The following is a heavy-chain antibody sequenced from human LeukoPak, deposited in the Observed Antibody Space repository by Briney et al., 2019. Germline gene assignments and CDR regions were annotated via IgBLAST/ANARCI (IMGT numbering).Heavy chain of an antibody. CDR3: ARGRNSYGYDY. CDR1: GYTFTSYD. CDR2: MNPNSGNT. J-gene: IGHJ4*02. Sequence: GASVKVSCKASGYTFTSYDINWVPQATGQGREWMGWMNPNSGNTGYAQKFQGRVTITRNTSISTAYMELSSLGSEDTAVYYCARGRNSYGYDYWGQGTLVTVSS. V-gene: IGHV1-8*03. D-gene: IGHD5-18*01.